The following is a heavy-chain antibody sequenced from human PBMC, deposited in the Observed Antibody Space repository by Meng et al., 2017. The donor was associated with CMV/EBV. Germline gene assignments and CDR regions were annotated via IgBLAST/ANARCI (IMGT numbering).Heavy chain of an antibody. CDR2: IFYSGST. D-gene: IGHD5/OR15-5a*01. V-gene: IGHV4-30-4*08. CDR3: AREEVSGRRFDC. J-gene: IGHJ4*02. Sequence: SETLSLTCTVSGGSISSGDFYWTWIRPPPGKGLEWIGYIFYSGSTYYNPSLKSRVTISVDTSKNQFSLNLSSVTAADTAVYYCAREEVSGRRFDCWGQGTLVTVSS. CDR1: GGSISSGDFY.